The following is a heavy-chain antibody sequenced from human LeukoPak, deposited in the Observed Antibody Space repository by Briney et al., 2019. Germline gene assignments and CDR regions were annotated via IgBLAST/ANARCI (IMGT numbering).Heavy chain of an antibody. CDR2: INSGNSYI. CDR3: AREGMVRGVYFDY. CDR1: GFTFSSYS. Sequence: GGSLRLSCAASGFTFSSYSMNWVRQAPGKGLEWVSSINSGNSYIYYADSVKGRFTISRDNAKNSLYLQMISLRAEDTAVYYCAREGMVRGVYFDYWGQGTLVTVSS. J-gene: IGHJ4*02. D-gene: IGHD3-10*01. V-gene: IGHV3-21*01.